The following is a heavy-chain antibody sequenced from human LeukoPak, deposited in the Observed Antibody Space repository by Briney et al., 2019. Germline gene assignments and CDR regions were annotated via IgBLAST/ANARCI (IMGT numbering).Heavy chain of an antibody. Sequence: ASVKVSCKASGYTFTSYGISWVRQAPGQGLEGMGWISAYNGNTNSAQKLQGRVTMTTDTSTSTAYMELRSLRSDDTAVYYCARADIVATITNFDYWGQGTLVTVSS. V-gene: IGHV1-18*01. CDR3: ARADIVATITNFDY. CDR1: GYTFTSYG. J-gene: IGHJ4*02. D-gene: IGHD5-12*01. CDR2: ISAYNGNT.